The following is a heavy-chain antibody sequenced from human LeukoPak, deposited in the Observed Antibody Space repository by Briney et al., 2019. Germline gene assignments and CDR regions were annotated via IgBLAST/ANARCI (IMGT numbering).Heavy chain of an antibody. J-gene: IGHJ6*04. CDR3: ARDVKPGYYYYGMDV. D-gene: IGHD1-14*01. CDR1: GYTFTSYG. CDR2: ISGYNAHT. Sequence: ASVKVSCKTSGYTFTSYGVTWVRQAPGQGLEWMGWISGYNAHTKYVEKFHGRLTMSTDTSTSTAYMDLRSLTSDDTAVYYCARDVKPGYYYYGMDVWGKGTTVTVSS. V-gene: IGHV1-18*04.